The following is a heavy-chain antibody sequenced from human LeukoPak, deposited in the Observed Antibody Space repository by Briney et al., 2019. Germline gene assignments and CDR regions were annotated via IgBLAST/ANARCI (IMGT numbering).Heavy chain of an antibody. CDR3: ARHYPATKGHYGKDI. Sequence: ASVKVSCKASGYTFTSYDINWVRQATGQGLEWMGWMNPNSGNTGYAQKFQGRVTMTRNTSISTAYMEMSSLRAENTAVYYCARHYPATKGHYGKDISGQGTTVTVSS. D-gene: IGHD3-10*01. V-gene: IGHV1-8*01. J-gene: IGHJ6*02. CDR2: MNPNSGNT. CDR1: GYTFTSYD.